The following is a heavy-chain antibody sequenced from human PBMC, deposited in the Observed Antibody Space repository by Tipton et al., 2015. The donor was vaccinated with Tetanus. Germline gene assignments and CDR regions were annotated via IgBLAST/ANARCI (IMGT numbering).Heavy chain of an antibody. V-gene: IGHV4-34*01. CDR3: ARLLHYYDSSGQGAY. D-gene: IGHD3-22*01. CDR1: GGSFSGYY. J-gene: IGHJ4*02. Sequence: TLSLTCAVYGGSFSGYYWSWIRQPPGKGLEWIGEINHSGSTNYNPSLKSRVTISVDTSKNQFSLKLSSVAAADTAVYYCARLLHYYDSSGQGAYWGQGTLVTVSS. CDR2: INHSGST.